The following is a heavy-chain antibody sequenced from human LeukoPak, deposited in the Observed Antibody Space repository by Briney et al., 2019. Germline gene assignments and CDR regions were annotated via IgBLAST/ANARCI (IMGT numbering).Heavy chain of an antibody. J-gene: IGHJ4*02. Sequence: GGSLRLSCAASGFTFSSYAMSWVRQAPGKGLEWVSAISGSGGSTYYADSVKGRFTISRDNSKNTLYLQMNSLRAEDTAVYYCAKQQIHSLIQLWSSDYWGQGTLVTVS. CDR1: GFTFSSYA. V-gene: IGHV3-23*01. D-gene: IGHD5-18*01. CDR3: AKQQIHSLIQLWSSDY. CDR2: ISGSGGST.